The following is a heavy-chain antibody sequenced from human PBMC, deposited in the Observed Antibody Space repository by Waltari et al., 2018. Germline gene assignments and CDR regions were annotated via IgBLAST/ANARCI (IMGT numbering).Heavy chain of an antibody. CDR3: VRSRDDAVNAFDI. Sequence: EVQLVESGGGLVQPGGSLRLSCAASGFAISSHWMHWVRQAPGKGLVWVSRISTDERITNYADYVKGRFTISRDNAKNTLYLQMNSLRAEDTATFYCVRSRDDAVNAFDIWGQGTMVTVSS. V-gene: IGHV3-74*01. CDR1: GFAISSHW. D-gene: IGHD4-17*01. CDR2: ISTDERIT. J-gene: IGHJ3*02.